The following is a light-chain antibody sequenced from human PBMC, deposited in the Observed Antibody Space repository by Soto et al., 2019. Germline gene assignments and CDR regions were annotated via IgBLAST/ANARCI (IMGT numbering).Light chain of an antibody. Sequence: QSVLTQPASVSGSPGQSVTISCTGTSSDVGGYNYVSWYQQHPGKAPKLMIYEVSKRPSGVPDRFSGSKSGNTASLTVSGLQAEDEADYYCCSYAGSRTYVFGPGTKVTV. J-gene: IGLJ1*01. CDR2: EVS. V-gene: IGLV2-8*01. CDR3: CSYAGSRTYV. CDR1: SSDVGGYNY.